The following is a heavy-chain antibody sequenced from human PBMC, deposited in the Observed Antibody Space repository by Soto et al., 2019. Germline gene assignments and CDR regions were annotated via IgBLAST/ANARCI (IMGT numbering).Heavy chain of an antibody. V-gene: IGHV3-74*01. CDR2: IHNDGSTT. CDR1: GFTFSSYW. CDR3: ARDNWNSY. J-gene: IGHJ4*01. D-gene: IGHD1-7*01. Sequence: EVQLVESGGGLVQPGGSVRLSCAASGFTFSSYWMHWVRQAPGKGLMWVSRIHNDGSTTRYADSVKGRCTISRDNAKNTLYLQMSSLGVEDTAVYYCARDNWNSYWGQGTLVTVSS.